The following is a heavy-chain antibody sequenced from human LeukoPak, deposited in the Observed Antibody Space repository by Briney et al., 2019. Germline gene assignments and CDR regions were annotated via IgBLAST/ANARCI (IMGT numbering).Heavy chain of an antibody. CDR2: IIPILGIA. CDR3: ARVVIYDSSVRSDY. J-gene: IGHJ4*02. CDR1: GGTFSSYA. Sequence: SVKLSCKASGGTFSSYAISWVRQAPGQGLEWMGRIIPILGIANYAQKFPGRVTITADKSTSTAYMELSSLRSEDTAVYYCARVVIYDSSVRSDYWGQGTLVTVSS. D-gene: IGHD3-22*01. V-gene: IGHV1-69*04.